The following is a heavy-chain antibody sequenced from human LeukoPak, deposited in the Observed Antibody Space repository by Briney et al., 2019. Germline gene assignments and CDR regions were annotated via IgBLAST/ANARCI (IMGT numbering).Heavy chain of an antibody. CDR1: GYTFTSYG. Sequence: GASVKVSCKASGYTFTSYGISWVRQAPGQGLEWMGWISAYNGNTNYAQKLQGRVTMTTDTSTSTAYMELRSLRSDDTAVYYCARDRCSGGSCYHSEVFDYWGQGTLVTVSS. CDR2: ISAYNGNT. V-gene: IGHV1-18*01. D-gene: IGHD2-15*01. CDR3: ARDRCSGGSCYHSEVFDY. J-gene: IGHJ4*02.